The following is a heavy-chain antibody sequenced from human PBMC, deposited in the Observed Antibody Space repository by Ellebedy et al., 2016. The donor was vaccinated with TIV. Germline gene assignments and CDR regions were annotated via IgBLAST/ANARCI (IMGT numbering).Heavy chain of an antibody. CDR2: IKQDGSEK. CDR3: ARDYGAGAVAGGHYYYGLDV. Sequence: GESLKISCAASGFTFSNYWMSWVRQAPGKGLEGVANIKQDGSEKYYVDSVKGRFTISRDNAKNSLYLQMNSLRTEDTAVYYCARDYGAGAVAGGHYYYGLDVWGQGTTVTVSS. D-gene: IGHD6-19*01. V-gene: IGHV3-7*01. J-gene: IGHJ6*02. CDR1: GFTFSNYW.